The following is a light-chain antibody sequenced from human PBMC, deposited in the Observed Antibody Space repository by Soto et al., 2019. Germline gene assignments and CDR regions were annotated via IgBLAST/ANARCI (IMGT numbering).Light chain of an antibody. CDR3: CSYAGSSTWV. V-gene: IGLV2-23*01. Sequence: QPVLTQPASVSGSPGQSITISCTGTSSDFGSYNLVSWYQQHPGKAPKLMIYEGSKRPSGVSNRFSGSKSGNTASLTSSGLQAEDEADYYCCSYAGSSTWVFGGGTKLTVL. J-gene: IGLJ3*02. CDR2: EGS. CDR1: SSDFGSYNL.